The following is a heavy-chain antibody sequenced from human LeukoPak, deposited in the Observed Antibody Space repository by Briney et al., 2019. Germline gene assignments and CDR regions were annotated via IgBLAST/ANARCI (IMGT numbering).Heavy chain of an antibody. CDR3: ARGGETNNWYPGYFDY. CDR2: IKSDGSST. D-gene: IGHD1-1*01. CDR1: GFTFSNYW. V-gene: IGHV3-74*01. Sequence: GGSLRLSCAASGFTFSNYWMHWVRQAPGKGPVWVSRIKSDGSSTRFADSVQGRFTISRDNGKNTLYLQMDSLRAEDTAVYYCARGGETNNWYPGYFDYWGQGALVTVSS. J-gene: IGHJ4*02.